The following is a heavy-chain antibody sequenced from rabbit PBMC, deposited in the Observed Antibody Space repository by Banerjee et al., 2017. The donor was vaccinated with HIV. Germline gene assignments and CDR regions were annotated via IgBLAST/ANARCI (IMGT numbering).Heavy chain of an antibody. CDR1: GFSFSSSYY. J-gene: IGHJ6*01. Sequence: QSLEESGGDLVKPGASLTLTCTASGFSFSSSYYMCWVRQAPGKGLEWIACIYAGSSGSTYYASWAKGRFTSSKTSSTTVTLQMTSLTGADTATYFCARSTNVGKNIYGMDLWGQGTLVTVS. V-gene: IGHV1S40*01. CDR2: IYAGSSGST. CDR3: ARSTNVGKNIYGMDL. D-gene: IGHD4-2*01.